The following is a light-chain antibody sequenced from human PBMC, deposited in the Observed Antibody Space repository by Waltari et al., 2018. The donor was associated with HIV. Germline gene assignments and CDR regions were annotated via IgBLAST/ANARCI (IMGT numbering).Light chain of an antibody. J-gene: IGLJ3*02. CDR3: QTWGTGIAV. CDR2: VNSDGSH. V-gene: IGLV4-69*01. CDR1: SGHSSHA. Sequence: QPVLTQPPSASGSLGASVKLTCTLSSGHSSHALAWHHQQPAKGPRFLMKVNSDGSHNRGAGIPDRFSGSTYGAERYLTISSLQSEDEADYYCQTWGTGIAVFGGGTKLTVL.